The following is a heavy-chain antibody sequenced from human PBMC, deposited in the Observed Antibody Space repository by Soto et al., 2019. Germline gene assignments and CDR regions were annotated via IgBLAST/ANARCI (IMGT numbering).Heavy chain of an antibody. CDR1: GFTFSAYN. D-gene: IGHD4-17*01. CDR3: ASHYGDNGWFDP. Sequence: EVQLVESGGGLVKPGGSLRLSCAASGFTFSAYNMNWVRQPPGKGLEWVSSITSSSSSIYYADSLKGRFTISRENAKNSLYLQMNSLGAEDTAVYYCASHYGDNGWFDPWGQGTLVTVSS. J-gene: IGHJ5*02. CDR2: ITSSSSSI. V-gene: IGHV3-21*06.